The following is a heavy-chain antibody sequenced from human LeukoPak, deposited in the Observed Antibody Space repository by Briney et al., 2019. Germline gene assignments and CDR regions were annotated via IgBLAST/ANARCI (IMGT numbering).Heavy chain of an antibody. J-gene: IGHJ4*02. Sequence: GGSLRLSCDASGFSFDDHAMNWVRQGPRKGLEWISVINWNGASTDYADSVKGRFTISRDNAKNSLILQMNSLRAEDTAVYYCARLYDDCTRSTCLWYFDYWGQGTLVTVPS. CDR1: GFSFDDHA. D-gene: IGHD2/OR15-2a*01. CDR3: ARLYDDCTRSTCLWYFDY. CDR2: INWNGAST. V-gene: IGHV3-20*04.